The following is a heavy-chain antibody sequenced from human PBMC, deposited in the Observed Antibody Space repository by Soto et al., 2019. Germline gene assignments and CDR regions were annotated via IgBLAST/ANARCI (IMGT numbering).Heavy chain of an antibody. D-gene: IGHD6-13*01. J-gene: IGHJ6*02. V-gene: IGHV2-26*01. CDR1: GFSLSNARMG. CDR3: ARIRVGSSWSLPLYYFDGMDV. CDR2: IFSNDEK. Sequence: SGPTGEPTETLTLTCTVSGFSLSNARMGVSWIRQPPGKALEWLAHIFSNDEKSYSTSLKSRLTISKDTSKSQVVLTMTNMDPGDTATYYCARIRVGSSWSLPLYYFDGMDVWGQGATVTVSS.